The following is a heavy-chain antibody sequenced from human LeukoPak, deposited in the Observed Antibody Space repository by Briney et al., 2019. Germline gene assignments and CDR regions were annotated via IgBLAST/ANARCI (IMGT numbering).Heavy chain of an antibody. Sequence: GGSLRLSCAASGFIFDDYAMHWVRQAPGKGLEGVSGISWNSGSIGYADSVKGRFTISRDNAKNSLYLQMNSLRAEDTALYYCAKDKISSWYSGGGVFDPWGQGTLVTVSS. CDR2: ISWNSGSI. J-gene: IGHJ5*02. V-gene: IGHV3-9*01. CDR1: GFIFDDYA. D-gene: IGHD6-13*01. CDR3: AKDKISSWYSGGGVFDP.